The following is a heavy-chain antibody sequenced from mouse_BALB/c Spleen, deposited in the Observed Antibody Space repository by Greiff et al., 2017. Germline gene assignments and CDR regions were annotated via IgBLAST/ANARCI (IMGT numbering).Heavy chain of an antibody. V-gene: IGHV1-69*02. J-gene: IGHJ4*01. CDR3: TREGYRYDEGYAMDY. CDR2: IYPSDSYT. CDR1: GYTFTSYW. D-gene: IGHD2-14*01. Sequence: VQLQQPGAELVRPGASVKLSCKASGYTFTSYWINWVKQRPGQGLEWIGNIYPSDSYTNYNQKFKDKATLTVDKSSSTAYMQLSSPTSEDSAVYYCTREGYRYDEGYAMDYWGQGTSVTVSS.